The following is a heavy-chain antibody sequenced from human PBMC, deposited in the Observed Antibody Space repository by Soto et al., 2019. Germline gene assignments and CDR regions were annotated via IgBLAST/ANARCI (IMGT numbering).Heavy chain of an antibody. Sequence: SETLSLTCTVSGGSISSYYWSWIRQPPGKGLEWIGYIYYSGSTNYNPSLKSRVTISVDTSKNQFSLKLSSVTAADTAVYYCARPIAVRRDPDQYYYMDVWGKGTTVTVSS. V-gene: IGHV4-59*12. CDR1: GGSISSYY. D-gene: IGHD6-19*01. CDR3: ARPIAVRRDPDQYYYMDV. J-gene: IGHJ6*03. CDR2: IYYSGST.